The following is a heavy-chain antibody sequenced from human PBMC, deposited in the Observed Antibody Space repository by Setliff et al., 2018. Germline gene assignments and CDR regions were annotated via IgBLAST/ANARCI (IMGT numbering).Heavy chain of an antibody. D-gene: IGHD3-10*01. CDR1: GGSISSSSYY. V-gene: IGHV4-39*07. Sequence: SETLSLTCTVSGGSISSSSYYWGWIRQPPGKGLEWIGSIYYSGSTYYNPSLKSRVTISVDTSKNQFSLKLSSVTAADTAVYYCARAEYYYGSGSFHPYHMDVWGQGTTVTVSS. J-gene: IGHJ6*03. CDR3: ARAEYYYGSGSFHPYHMDV. CDR2: IYYSGST.